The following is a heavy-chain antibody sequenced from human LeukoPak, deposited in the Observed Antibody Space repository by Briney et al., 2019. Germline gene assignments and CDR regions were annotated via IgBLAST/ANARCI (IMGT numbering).Heavy chain of an antibody. CDR1: GGSISSYY. Sequence: SETLSLTCTVSGGSISSYYWSWIRQPPGKGLEWIGEINHSGSTNYNPSLKSRVTISVDTSKNQFSLKLSSVTAADTAVYYCARGGIYYYFDYWGQGTLVTVSS. J-gene: IGHJ4*02. V-gene: IGHV4-34*01. CDR3: ARGGIYYYFDY. D-gene: IGHD5-12*01. CDR2: INHSGST.